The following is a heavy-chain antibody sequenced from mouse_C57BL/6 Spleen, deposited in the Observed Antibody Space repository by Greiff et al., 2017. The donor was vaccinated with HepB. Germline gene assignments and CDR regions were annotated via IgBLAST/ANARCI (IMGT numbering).Heavy chain of an antibody. D-gene: IGHD1-1*01. CDR1: GYTFTDYY. V-gene: IGHV1-19*01. CDR3: ARSEGYGSSSYYFDY. CDR2: INPYNGGT. J-gene: IGHJ2*01. Sequence: EVKLQQSGPVLVKPGASVKMSCKASGYTFTDYYMNWVKQSHGKSLEWIGVINPYNGGTSYNQKFKGKATLTVDKSSSTAYMELNSLTSEDSAVYYCARSEGYGSSSYYFDYWGQGTTLTVSS.